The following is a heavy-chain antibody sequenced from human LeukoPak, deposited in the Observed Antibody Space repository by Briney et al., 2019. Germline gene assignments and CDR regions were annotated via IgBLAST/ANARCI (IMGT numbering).Heavy chain of an antibody. CDR3: ARTYGRDGYNYNY. D-gene: IGHD5-24*01. CDR1: GGSISRYY. V-gene: IGHV4-59*01. CDR2: KDYSGST. J-gene: IGHJ4*02. Sequence: SETLSLTCTVSGGSISRYYWSWIRQPPGKGLEWIGYKDYSGSTNYNRSLKSRVTISVDTSKNQFSLKLSSVTAADTAVYYCARTYGRDGYNYNYWGQGTLVTVSS.